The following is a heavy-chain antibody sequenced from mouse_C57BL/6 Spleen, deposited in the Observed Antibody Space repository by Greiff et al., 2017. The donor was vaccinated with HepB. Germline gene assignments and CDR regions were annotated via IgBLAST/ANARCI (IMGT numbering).Heavy chain of an antibody. V-gene: IGHV5-4*03. CDR3: ARASTTVVAYYYAMDY. Sequence: EVKLVESGGGLVKPGGSLKLSCAASGFTFSSYAMSWVRQTPEKRLEWVATISDGGSYTYYPDNVKGRFTISRDNAKNNLYLQMSHLKSEDTAMYYCARASTTVVAYYYAMDYWGQGTSVTVSS. CDR2: ISDGGSYT. J-gene: IGHJ4*01. D-gene: IGHD1-1*01. CDR1: GFTFSSYA.